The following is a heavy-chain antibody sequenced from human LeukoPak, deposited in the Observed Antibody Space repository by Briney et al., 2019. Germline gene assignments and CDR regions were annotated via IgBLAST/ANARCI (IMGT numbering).Heavy chain of an antibody. CDR3: ARDRIQLWLGIDY. CDR1: GYTFTSYY. V-gene: IGHV1-46*01. J-gene: IGHJ4*02. CDR2: INPSGGST. Sequence: ASVXXSCKAXGYTFTSYYMHWVRQAPGQGLEGMGIINPSGGSTVYAQKLQGRVTMTRDTYTSTVYMEVSSLRSEDTAVYYCARDRIQLWLGIDYWGQGTLVTVSS. D-gene: IGHD5-18*01.